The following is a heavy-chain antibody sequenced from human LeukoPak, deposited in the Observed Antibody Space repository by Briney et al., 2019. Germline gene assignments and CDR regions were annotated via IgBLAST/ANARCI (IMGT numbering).Heavy chain of an antibody. Sequence: GGSLRLSCAASGFTVSSNYMSWVHQAPGKGLEWVSVIYSGGSTYYADFVKGRFTISRDNSKNTLYLQMNSLRAEDTAVYYCARDNLEATVTTHYYYYMDVWGKGTTDTVSS. V-gene: IGHV3-66*02. CDR1: GFTVSSNY. CDR2: IYSGGST. J-gene: IGHJ6*03. D-gene: IGHD4-17*01. CDR3: ARDNLEATVTTHYYYYMDV.